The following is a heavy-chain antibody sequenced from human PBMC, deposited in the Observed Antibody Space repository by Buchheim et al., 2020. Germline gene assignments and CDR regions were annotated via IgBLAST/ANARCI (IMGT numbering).Heavy chain of an antibody. J-gene: IGHJ6*02. CDR2: ISNDGTSN. Sequence: QVQLVESGGGVVQPGTSLRLSCAASGFTFRSFGMHWVRQAPGKGLEWVSIISNDGTSNVYGDSVKGRFIVSRDNSNDTVYVRLNDLRSDDTALYYCARGSGSSNRYLDIWGQGT. CDR3: ARGSGSSNRYLDI. D-gene: IGHD2-15*01. V-gene: IGHV3-30*03. CDR1: GFTFRSFG.